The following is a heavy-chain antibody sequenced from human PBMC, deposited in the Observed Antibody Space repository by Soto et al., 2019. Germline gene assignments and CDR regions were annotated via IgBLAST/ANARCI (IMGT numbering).Heavy chain of an antibody. CDR3: AHRLTLPGIAVAGTFDY. Sequence: SGPTLVNPTQTLTLTCTFSGFSLSTSGVGVSWIRQPPGKALEWLALIYWDDDKRYSPSLKSRLTITKDTSKNQVVLTMTNMDPVDTATYYCAHRLTLPGIAVAGTFDYWGQGTLVTVSS. CDR2: IYWDDDK. CDR1: GFSLSTSGVG. D-gene: IGHD6-19*01. V-gene: IGHV2-5*02. J-gene: IGHJ4*02.